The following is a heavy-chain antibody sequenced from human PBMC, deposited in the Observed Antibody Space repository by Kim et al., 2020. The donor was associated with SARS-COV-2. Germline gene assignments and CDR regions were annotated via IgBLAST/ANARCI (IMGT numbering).Heavy chain of an antibody. V-gene: IGHV3-30*18. Sequence: GGSLRLSCAASGFTFSSSAMHWVRQAPGKGLEWVAVISDDGSSKYYADSVKGRFTISRDNSKTRLYLQMNSLRVEDTAADYCAKSRNSNYGLDVWGQGTT. CDR3: AKSRNSNYGLDV. D-gene: IGHD4-4*01. J-gene: IGHJ6*02. CDR1: GFTFSSSA. CDR2: ISDDGSSK.